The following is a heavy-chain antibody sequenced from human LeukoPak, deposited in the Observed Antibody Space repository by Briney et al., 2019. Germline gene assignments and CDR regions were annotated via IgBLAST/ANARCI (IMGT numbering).Heavy chain of an antibody. CDR3: ARYAPRYCSGGSCYSGVDY. Sequence: PSETLSLTCAVYGGSFSGYYWSWIRQPPGKGLEWIGEINHSGSTNYNPSLKSRVTISVDTSKNQFSLKLSSVTAADTAVYYCARYAPRYCSGGSCYSGVDYWGQGTLVTISS. CDR2: INHSGST. V-gene: IGHV4-34*01. J-gene: IGHJ4*02. D-gene: IGHD2-15*01. CDR1: GGSFSGYY.